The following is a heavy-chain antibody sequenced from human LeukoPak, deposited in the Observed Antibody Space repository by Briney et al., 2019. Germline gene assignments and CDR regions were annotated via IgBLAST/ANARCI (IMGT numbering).Heavy chain of an antibody. CDR1: GYTFTGYY. CDR3: ARVSIFGVVTDYGMDV. Sequence: ASVKVSCKASGYTFTGYYMHWVRQAPGQGLEWMGWINPNSGGTNYAQKFQGRVTMTRDTSISTAYMELRRLRSDDTAVYYWARVSIFGVVTDYGMDVWGQGTTVTVSS. J-gene: IGHJ6*02. V-gene: IGHV1-2*02. D-gene: IGHD3-3*01. CDR2: INPNSGGT.